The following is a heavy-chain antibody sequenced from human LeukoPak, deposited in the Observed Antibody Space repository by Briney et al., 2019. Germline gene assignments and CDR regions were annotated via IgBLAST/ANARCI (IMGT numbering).Heavy chain of an antibody. Sequence: GGSLRLSCAASGFTFSSYWMSWVRQAPGKGLEWEANIKQDGSEKYYVDSVKGRFTISRDNAKNSLYLQMNSLRAEDTAVYYCARDHALYYYYYYMDVWGKGTTVTVSS. J-gene: IGHJ6*03. CDR2: IKQDGSEK. D-gene: IGHD2-2*01. CDR3: ARDHALYYYYYYMDV. CDR1: GFTFSSYW. V-gene: IGHV3-7*01.